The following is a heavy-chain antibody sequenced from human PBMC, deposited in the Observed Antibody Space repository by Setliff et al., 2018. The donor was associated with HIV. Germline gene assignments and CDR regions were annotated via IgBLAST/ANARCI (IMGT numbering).Heavy chain of an antibody. CDR3: AIAIRHLSRGSGSHHAFDI. Sequence: LSLTCTVSGGSISSSSYYWGWIRQPPGKGLEWIGSIYYSGSTYYNPSLKSRVTISVDTSKNQFSLKLSSVTAADTAVYYCAIAIRHLSRGSGSHHAFDIWGQGTMVTVSS. CDR1: GGSISSSSYY. V-gene: IGHV4-39*07. D-gene: IGHD3-10*01. J-gene: IGHJ3*02. CDR2: IYYSGST.